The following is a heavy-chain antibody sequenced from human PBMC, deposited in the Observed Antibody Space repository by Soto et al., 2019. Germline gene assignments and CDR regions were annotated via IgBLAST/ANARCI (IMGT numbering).Heavy chain of an antibody. CDR2: IYPGDSDT. D-gene: IGHD1-26*01. Sequence: GESLKISCKGSGYSFTSYWIGWVRQMPGKGLEWMGIIYPGDSDTRYSPSFQGQVTISADKSISTAYLQWSSLKASDTAMYYCARHVSGGTDGSFYYYYYGMDVWGQGTTVTVSS. CDR1: GYSFTSYW. CDR3: ARHVSGGTDGSFYYYYYGMDV. J-gene: IGHJ6*02. V-gene: IGHV5-51*01.